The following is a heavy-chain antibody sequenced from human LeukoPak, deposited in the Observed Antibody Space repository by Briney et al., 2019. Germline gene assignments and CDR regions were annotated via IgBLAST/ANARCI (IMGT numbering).Heavy chain of an antibody. J-gene: IGHJ4*02. Sequence: GASVKVSCKASGYTFTSYGISWVRQAPGQGLEWMGWISAYNGNTNYAQKFQGRVTMTRDTSTSTVYMELSSLRSEDTAVYYCAREGGGDYGDYALNYWGQGTLVTVSS. D-gene: IGHD4-17*01. CDR2: ISAYNGNT. CDR3: AREGGGDYGDYALNY. CDR1: GYTFTSYG. V-gene: IGHV1-18*01.